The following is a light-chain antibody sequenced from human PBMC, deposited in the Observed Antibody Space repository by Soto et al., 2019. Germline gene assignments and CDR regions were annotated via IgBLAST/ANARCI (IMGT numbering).Light chain of an antibody. J-gene: IGKJ3*01. Sequence: DIVMTQSPDSLAVSLGERATINCTSSQSVFYSSNNKNYLAWYQQKPGQPPKLLIYWASTRESGVPDRFSGGGSGADFTLTIGSLQAEDVAVYYCQQYFTTPWTFGPGTKVDIK. CDR3: QQYFTTPWT. V-gene: IGKV4-1*01. CDR2: WAS. CDR1: QSVFYSSNNKNY.